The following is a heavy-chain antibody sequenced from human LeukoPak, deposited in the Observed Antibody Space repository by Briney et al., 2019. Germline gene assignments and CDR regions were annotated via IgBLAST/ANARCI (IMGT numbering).Heavy chain of an antibody. Sequence: GSSVKVSCKASGGTFSSYAISWVRQAPGQGLEWMGGIIPIFGTANYAQKFQGRVTITADESTSTAYMELSSLRSEDTAVYYCARDLQYYYGSNNYFDYWGQGPLVTVSS. CDR2: IIPIFGTA. J-gene: IGHJ4*02. CDR3: ARDLQYYYGSNNYFDY. D-gene: IGHD3-10*01. V-gene: IGHV1-69*01. CDR1: GGTFSSYA.